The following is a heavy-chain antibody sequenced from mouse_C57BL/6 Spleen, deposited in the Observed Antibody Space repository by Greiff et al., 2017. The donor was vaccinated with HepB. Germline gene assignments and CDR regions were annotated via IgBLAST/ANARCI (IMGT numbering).Heavy chain of an antibody. Sequence: EVKLVESGGGLVKPGGSLKLSCAASGFTFSDYGMHWVRQAPEKGLEWVAYISSGSSTIYYAETVKGRFTISRDNAKNTLFLQMTSLRSEDTAMYYCARGGWGNYFDYWGQGTTLTVSS. V-gene: IGHV5-17*01. J-gene: IGHJ2*01. CDR1: GFTFSDYG. CDR2: ISSGSSTI. D-gene: IGHD3-3*01. CDR3: ARGGWGNYFDY.